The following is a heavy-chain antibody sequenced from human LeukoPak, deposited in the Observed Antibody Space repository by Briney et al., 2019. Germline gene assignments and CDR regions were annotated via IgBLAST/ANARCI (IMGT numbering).Heavy chain of an antibody. Sequence: GGSLRLSCAASGFTFSSYAISWVRQAPGKGLEWVSAISGSGGSTYYADSVKGRFTISRDNSKNTLYLQMNSLRAEDTAVYCCAKDHRRITIFGVATWGAFDIWGQGTMVTVSS. CDR3: AKDHRRITIFGVATWGAFDI. CDR1: GFTFSSYA. D-gene: IGHD3-3*01. CDR2: ISGSGGST. V-gene: IGHV3-23*01. J-gene: IGHJ3*02.